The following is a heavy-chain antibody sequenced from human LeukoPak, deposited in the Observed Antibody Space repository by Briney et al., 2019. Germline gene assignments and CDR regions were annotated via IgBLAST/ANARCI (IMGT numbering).Heavy chain of an antibody. J-gene: IGHJ4*02. CDR3: ARDRVAFGGVSAVDY. D-gene: IGHD3-16*01. CDR1: AFTLSNFW. V-gene: IGHV3-7*01. Sequence: PGGSLRLSCSASAFTLSNFWTSWVRPAPGEGLEWVANIKQDGSEKYYVDSVKGRFTISRDNTKKSLYLQMNCLRAEDTAIYYCARDRVAFGGVSAVDYWGQGTPVTVSS. CDR2: IKQDGSEK.